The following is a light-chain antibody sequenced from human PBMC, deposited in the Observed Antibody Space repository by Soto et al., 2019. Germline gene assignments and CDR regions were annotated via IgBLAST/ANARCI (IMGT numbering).Light chain of an antibody. Sequence: DIQITQTPCVKSASVKDRFVSTCRASQSISNHLNWYQQKPGKAPKLLIFAACSLQSGVPSRFSGSRSGPDFTLTISSLQPEDFATYYCQQSYSSHPTLGQGTKVDLK. V-gene: IGKV1-39*01. CDR2: AAC. CDR1: QSISNH. CDR3: QQSYSSHPT. J-gene: IGKJ1*01.